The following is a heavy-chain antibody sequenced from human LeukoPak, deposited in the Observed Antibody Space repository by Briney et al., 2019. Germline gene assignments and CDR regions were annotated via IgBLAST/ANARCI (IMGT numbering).Heavy chain of an antibody. CDR3: ARDGGAQHDDSYFDY. CDR2: IIPIFGTA. J-gene: IGHJ4*02. D-gene: IGHD2-15*01. V-gene: IGHV1-69*13. Sequence: SVKVSCKASGGTFRSYAISWVRQAPGQGLEWMGGIIPIFGTANYAQKFQGRVTITAGESTSTAYMELSSLRSEDTAVYYCARDGGAQHDDSYFDYWGKGTLVTVSS. CDR1: GGTFRSYA.